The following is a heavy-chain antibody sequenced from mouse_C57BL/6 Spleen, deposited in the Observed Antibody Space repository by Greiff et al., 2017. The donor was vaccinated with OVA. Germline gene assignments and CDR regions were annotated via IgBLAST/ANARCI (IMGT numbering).Heavy chain of an antibody. D-gene: IGHD4-1*01. CDR1: GYTFTEYT. V-gene: IGHV1-62-2*01. J-gene: IGHJ2*01. CDR2: FYPGSGSI. CDR3: ARHEGELGWGYYFDY. Sequence: VQVVESGAELVKPGASVKLSCKASGYTFTEYTIHWVKQRSGQGLEWIGWFYPGSGSINYNEKFKDKATLTADKYSSTVYMELSRLTSEDSAVYFCARHEGELGWGYYFDYWGQGTTLTVSS.